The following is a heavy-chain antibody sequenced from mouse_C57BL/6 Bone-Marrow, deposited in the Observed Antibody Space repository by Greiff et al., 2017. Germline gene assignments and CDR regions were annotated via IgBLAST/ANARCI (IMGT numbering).Heavy chain of an antibody. CDR2: ISSGGSYT. J-gene: IGHJ2*01. CDR1: GFTFSSYG. CDR3: ARTPPNGPYLDY. Sequence: EVQVVESGGDLVKPGGSLKLSCAASGFTFSSYGMSWVRQTPDKRLEWVATISSGGSYTYYPDSVKGRFTISRDNAKTTLYLQMSSLKSEDTAMYYGARTPPNGPYLDYWGQGTTLTVSS. V-gene: IGHV5-6*01. D-gene: IGHD3-1*01.